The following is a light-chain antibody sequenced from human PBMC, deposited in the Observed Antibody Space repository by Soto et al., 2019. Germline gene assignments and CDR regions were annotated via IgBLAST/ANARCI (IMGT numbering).Light chain of an antibody. J-gene: IGLJ1*01. V-gene: IGLV2-11*01. CDR2: DVS. Sequence: QSALTQPRSVSGSPGQSVTISCTGTSSDVGGYKFLSWYQQHPGKAPKNMIYDVSKRPSGVPDRFSGSKSGNTASLTISGLQAEDEADYYCCSYAGSYTYVFGTGTKLTVL. CDR3: CSYAGSYTYV. CDR1: SSDVGGYKF.